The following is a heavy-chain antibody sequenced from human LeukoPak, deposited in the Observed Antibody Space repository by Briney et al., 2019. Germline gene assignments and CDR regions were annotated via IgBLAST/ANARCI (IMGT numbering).Heavy chain of an antibody. V-gene: IGHV4-61*02. CDR3: ARVDYDFWSGYPDYYYYYMDV. J-gene: IGHJ6*03. CDR2: IYTSGST. D-gene: IGHD3-3*01. CDR1: GGSISSGSYY. Sequence: SETLSLTCTVSGGSISSGSYYWSWIRQPAGKGLEWIGRIYTSGSTNYNPSLKSRVTISVDTSKNQFSLKLSSVTAADTAVYYCARVDYDFWSGYPDYYYYYMDVWGKGTTVTVSS.